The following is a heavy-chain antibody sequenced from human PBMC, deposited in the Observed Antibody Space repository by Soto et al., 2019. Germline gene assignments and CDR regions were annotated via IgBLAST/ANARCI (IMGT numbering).Heavy chain of an antibody. CDR3: ARGLRTNYYDSSGYYRNWFDP. CDR2: IYYSGST. J-gene: IGHJ5*02. Sequence: PSETLSLTCTVSGGSISSGGYYWSWIRQHPGKGLEWIGYIYYSGSTYYNPSLKSRVTISVDTSKNQFSLKLSSVTAADTAVYYCARGLRTNYYDSSGYYRNWFDPWGQGTLVTVSS. V-gene: IGHV4-31*03. D-gene: IGHD3-22*01. CDR1: GGSISSGGYY.